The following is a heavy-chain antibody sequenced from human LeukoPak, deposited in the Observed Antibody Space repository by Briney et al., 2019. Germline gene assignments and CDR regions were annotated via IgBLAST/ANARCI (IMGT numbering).Heavy chain of an antibody. J-gene: IGHJ4*02. CDR1: DGSIRTYY. CDR3: ATNKDWAEAD. Sequence: SETLSLTCSVSDGSIRTYYWSWIRQSPGQGLEWVGNIYYRGDINYNPSLKSRVIISIDTSKNQFSLKVTSLTAADTAVYYCATNKDWAEADWGQGTLVIVSS. D-gene: IGHD3/OR15-3a*01. CDR2: IYYRGDI. V-gene: IGHV4-59*03.